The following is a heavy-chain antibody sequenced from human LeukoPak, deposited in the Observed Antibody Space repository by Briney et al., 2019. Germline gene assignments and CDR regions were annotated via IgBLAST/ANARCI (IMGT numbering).Heavy chain of an antibody. Sequence: SETLSLTCAVYGGSFSGYYWSWIRQPLGKGLEWIGEINHSGSTNYNPSLKSRVTISVDTSKNQFSLKLSSVTAADTAVHYCARDPPGTGGWGQGTLVTVSS. CDR1: GGSFSGYY. J-gene: IGHJ4*02. D-gene: IGHD3-10*01. CDR2: INHSGST. V-gene: IGHV4-34*01. CDR3: ARDPPGTGG.